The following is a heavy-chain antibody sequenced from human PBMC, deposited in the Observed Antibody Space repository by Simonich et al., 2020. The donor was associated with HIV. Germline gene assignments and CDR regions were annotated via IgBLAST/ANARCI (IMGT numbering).Heavy chain of an antibody. D-gene: IGHD1-1*01. CDR3: ARDYWATGTTFDY. Sequence: YTFTDNYIHWVRQAPGQGLEWMGWINPNSGGTNYAQKFLGKVTMTRDTSISTAYMELSSLRSEDTAVYYCARDYWATGTTFDYWGQGTLVTVSS. CDR1: YTFTDNY. J-gene: IGHJ4*02. CDR2: INPNSGGT. V-gene: IGHV1-2*02.